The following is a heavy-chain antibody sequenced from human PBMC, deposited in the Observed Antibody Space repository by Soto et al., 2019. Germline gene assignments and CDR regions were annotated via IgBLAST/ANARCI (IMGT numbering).Heavy chain of an antibody. CDR1: GFISRSYW. Sequence: GGSLRLSCAASGFISRSYWMHWVRQVPGKGLVWVSRINGDGRSTSYADSVKGRFTISRDNAKNTLYLQMNSLRADDTAVYYCARAQYLADDAFDIWGQGAMVTVSS. J-gene: IGHJ3*02. D-gene: IGHD2-2*01. V-gene: IGHV3-74*01. CDR2: INGDGRST. CDR3: ARAQYLADDAFDI.